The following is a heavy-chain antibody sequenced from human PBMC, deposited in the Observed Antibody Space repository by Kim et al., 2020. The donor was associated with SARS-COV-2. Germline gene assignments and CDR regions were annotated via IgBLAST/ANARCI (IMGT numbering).Heavy chain of an antibody. V-gene: IGHV3-23*01. D-gene: IGHD1-26*01. Sequence: GGSLRLSCAASGFTFSGYGMSWVRQAPGKGLEWVSAVSDTGADRNYANYVKGRFTISRDNSKNTLYLQMNSLRDEDTAVYYCAKRLGPTTPNFDYWGQGTLVTVSS. CDR2: VSDTGADR. CDR1: GFTFSGYG. J-gene: IGHJ4*02. CDR3: AKRLGPTTPNFDY.